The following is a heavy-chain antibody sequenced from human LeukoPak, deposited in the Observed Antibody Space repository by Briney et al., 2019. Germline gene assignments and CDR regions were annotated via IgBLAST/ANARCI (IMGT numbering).Heavy chain of an antibody. CDR3: AREKDWSLDY. J-gene: IGHJ4*02. V-gene: IGHV3-33*01. Sequence: QPGRSLRLSCAASGFTFNTYAMHRVRQAPGKGLEWVSIVWYDGINKYYEDSVKGRFTISRDNSKNTLYLQMNSLRAEDTGVYYCAREKDWSLDYWGQGTLVTVSS. D-gene: IGHD3-9*01. CDR1: GFTFNTYA. CDR2: VWYDGINK.